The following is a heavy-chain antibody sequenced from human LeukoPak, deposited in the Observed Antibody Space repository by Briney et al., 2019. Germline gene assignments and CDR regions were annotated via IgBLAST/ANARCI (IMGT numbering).Heavy chain of an antibody. CDR3: ARHQAPLWSTTSIAFDI. V-gene: IGHV5-51*01. Sequence: GESLKISCRGSGXXXXSXWXGWVRQMXXXXXXXXXXIXPGDSDTRYSPSFQGQVTISADKSISTAYLQWSSLKASDTAMYYCARHQAPLWSTTSIAFDIWGQGTMVTVSS. CDR2: IXPGDSDT. D-gene: IGHD2-21*01. J-gene: IGHJ3*02. CDR1: GXXXXSXW.